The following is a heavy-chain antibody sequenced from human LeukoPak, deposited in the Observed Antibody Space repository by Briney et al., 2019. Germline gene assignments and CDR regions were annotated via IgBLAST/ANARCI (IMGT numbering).Heavy chain of an antibody. D-gene: IGHD6-13*01. Sequence: PSETLSLTSAVYGGSFSGYYWSWIRQPSGKGLEWIGEINHRGSTNYNPSLKSRVTISVDTSKNQFSLKLSSVTAADTAVYYCARGGFRFGRYTSSRYKEGDHWFDPCGQGPLVTVSS. J-gene: IGHJ5*02. CDR2: INHRGST. CDR1: GGSFSGYY. CDR3: ARGGFRFGRYTSSRYKEGDHWFDP. V-gene: IGHV4-34*01.